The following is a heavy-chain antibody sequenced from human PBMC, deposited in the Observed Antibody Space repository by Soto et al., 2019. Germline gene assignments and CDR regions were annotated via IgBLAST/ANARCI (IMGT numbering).Heavy chain of an antibody. D-gene: IGHD3-22*01. CDR3: ARDTSYYDSSRSLYYFDY. V-gene: IGHV3-53*01. Sequence: GGSLRLSCAASGFTVSSNYMSWVRQAPGKGLEWVSVIYSGGSTYYADSVKGRFTISRDNSKNTLYLQMNSLRAEDTAVYYCARDTSYYDSSRSLYYFDYWGQATLVTVSS. CDR2: IYSGGST. J-gene: IGHJ4*02. CDR1: GFTVSSNY.